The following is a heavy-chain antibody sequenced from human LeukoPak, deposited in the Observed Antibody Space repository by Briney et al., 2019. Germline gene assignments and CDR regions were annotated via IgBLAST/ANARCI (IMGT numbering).Heavy chain of an antibody. CDR3: ASNYYDSSGYYRDDAFDI. Sequence: SVKVSCKASGGTFSSCAISWVRQAPGQGLEWMGRIIPIFGTANYAQKFQGRVTITTDESTSTAYMELSSLRSEDTAVYYCASNYYDSSGYYRDDAFDIWGQGTMVTVSS. D-gene: IGHD3-22*01. CDR2: IIPIFGTA. J-gene: IGHJ3*02. V-gene: IGHV1-69*05. CDR1: GGTFSSCA.